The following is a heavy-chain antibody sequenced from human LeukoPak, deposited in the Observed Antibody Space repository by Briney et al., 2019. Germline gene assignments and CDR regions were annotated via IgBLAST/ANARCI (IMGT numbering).Heavy chain of an antibody. D-gene: IGHD6-19*01. CDR1: GGTFSSYA. CDR2: IIPIFGTA. J-gene: IGHJ4*02. V-gene: IGHV1-69*06. CDR3: ARGVAVAALDY. Sequence: SVKVSCKASGGTFSSYAISWVRQAPGQGLEWMGGIIPIFGTANYAQKFQGRVTITADKSTSTAYMELSSLRSEDTAVHYCARGVAVAALDYWGQGTLVTVSS.